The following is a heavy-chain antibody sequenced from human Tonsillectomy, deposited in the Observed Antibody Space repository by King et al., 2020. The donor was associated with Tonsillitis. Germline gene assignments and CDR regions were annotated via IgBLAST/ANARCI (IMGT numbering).Heavy chain of an antibody. V-gene: IGHV3-30-3*01. CDR2: ISYDGSNK. J-gene: IGHJ6*02. D-gene: IGHD2-21*02. Sequence: QVQLVESGGGVVQPGRSLRLSCAASGFTFSSYAMHWVRQAPGKGLEWVAVISYDGSNKYYADSVKGRFTISRDNSKNTLYLQMNSLRAADTAVYYCAAGDCGGDGDVPGGGYYYGMDVWGQGTTVTVSS. CDR1: GFTFSSYA. CDR3: AAGDCGGDGDVPGGGYYYGMDV.